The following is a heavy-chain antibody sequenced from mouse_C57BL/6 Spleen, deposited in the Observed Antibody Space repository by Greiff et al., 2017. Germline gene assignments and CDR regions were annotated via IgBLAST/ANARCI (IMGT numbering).Heavy chain of an antibody. CDR1: GFNIKDDY. Sequence: DVQLQESGAELVRPGASVKLSCTASGFNIKDDYMHWVKQRPEQGLEWIGWIDPENGDTEYAPKFQGKATITADTSSNTAYLQLSSLTSEDTAVYYCTTRRGFAYWGQGTLVTVSA. V-gene: IGHV14-4*01. J-gene: IGHJ3*01. CDR3: TTRRGFAY. CDR2: IDPENGDT.